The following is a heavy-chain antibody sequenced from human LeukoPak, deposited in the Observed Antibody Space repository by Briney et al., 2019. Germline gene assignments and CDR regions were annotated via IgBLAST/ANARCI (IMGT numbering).Heavy chain of an antibody. CDR2: ISYDGSNK. CDR3: ARVDGNGDYFDY. CDR1: GFTFSSYA. V-gene: IGHV3-30*04. D-gene: IGHD1-1*01. J-gene: IGHJ4*02. Sequence: GGSLRLSCAASGFTFSSYAMHWVRQAPGKGLEWVAVISYDGSNKYYADSVKGRFTISRDNSKNTLYLQMNSLRAEGTAVYYCARVDGNGDYFDYWGQGTLVTVSS.